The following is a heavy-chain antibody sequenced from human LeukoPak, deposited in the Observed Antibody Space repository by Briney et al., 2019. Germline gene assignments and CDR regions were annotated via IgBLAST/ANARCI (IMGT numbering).Heavy chain of an antibody. J-gene: IGHJ6*04. Sequence: SVKVSCKASGGTFSSYAISWVRQAPGQGLEWMGGIIPIFGTANYVQKFQGRVTITADESTSTAYTELSSLRSEDTAVYYCARSGCSGGSCYDYYYYGMDVWGKGTTVTVSS. V-gene: IGHV1-69*13. D-gene: IGHD2-15*01. CDR3: ARSGCSGGSCYDYYYYGMDV. CDR1: GGTFSSYA. CDR2: IIPIFGTA.